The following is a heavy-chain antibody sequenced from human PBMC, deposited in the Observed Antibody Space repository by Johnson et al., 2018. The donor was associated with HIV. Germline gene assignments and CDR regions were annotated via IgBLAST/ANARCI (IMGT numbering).Heavy chain of an antibody. J-gene: IGHJ3*02. V-gene: IGHV3-20*04. CDR1: GFSFDDYG. CDR2: VSWIGGST. D-gene: IGHD7-27*01. Sequence: VRLVESGGGVVRPGGSLRLSCEGSGFSFDDYGFSWVRQAQGKGLEWVYGVSWIGGSTGYADSVKGRFSSSRDNVKNSLYLQMNSLRVEDTALYYCARDPSSQYSRLTGDFGSFDMWGQGTMVIVAS. CDR3: ARDPSSQYSRLTGDFGSFDM.